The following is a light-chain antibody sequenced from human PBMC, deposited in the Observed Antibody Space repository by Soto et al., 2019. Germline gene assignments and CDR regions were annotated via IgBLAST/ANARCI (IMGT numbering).Light chain of an antibody. CDR3: CSYGGSNNVV. Sequence: QSALTQPPSASGSPGQSVTISCTGTSSDIGGYNYVSWYQQHPGKAPKLMIYEVSKRPSGVPDRFSGSKSGNTASLTVSGLQAEDDAEYYCCSYGGSNNVVFGGGTKLTVL. CDR2: EVS. V-gene: IGLV2-8*01. CDR1: SSDIGGYNY. J-gene: IGLJ2*01.